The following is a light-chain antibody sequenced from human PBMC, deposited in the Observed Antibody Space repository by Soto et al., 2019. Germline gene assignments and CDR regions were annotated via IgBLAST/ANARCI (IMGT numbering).Light chain of an antibody. Sequence: TVSASIRATATISCRASQSISIHLNWYQQKPGKAPKLLIYAASSLQSGVPSRFSGSGSGTEFTLIISSLQPDDFATYYCQHYNSYSEAFGQGTKVDIK. CDR3: QHYNSYSEA. CDR1: QSISIH. V-gene: IGKV1-5*01. J-gene: IGKJ1*01. CDR2: AAS.